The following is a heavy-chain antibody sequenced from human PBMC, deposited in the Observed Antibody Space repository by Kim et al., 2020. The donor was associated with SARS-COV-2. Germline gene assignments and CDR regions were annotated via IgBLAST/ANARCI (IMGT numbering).Heavy chain of an antibody. V-gene: IGHV4-4*09. CDR2: MYSSGAK. CDR1: GGSISNHY. D-gene: IGHD2-2*01. CDR3: ARGLLGIPAALDY. J-gene: IGHJ4*02. Sequence: SETLSLTCLVSGGSISNHYWSWIRQPPGRGLEWLGYMYSSGAKNYHPSLKSRVTMSLDTSKNQFSLKLTSVTTEDTAVYYCARGLLGIPAALDYWGQGALFTVSS.